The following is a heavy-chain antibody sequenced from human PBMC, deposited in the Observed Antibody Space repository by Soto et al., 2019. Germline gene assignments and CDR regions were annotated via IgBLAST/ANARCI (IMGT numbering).Heavy chain of an antibody. CDR2: IIPIFGTA. CDR3: ARGSAGGYYYYYYGMDV. Sequence: QVQLVQSGAEVKKPGSSVKVSCKASGGTFSSYAISWVRQAPGQGLEWMGGIIPIFGTANYAQKFQGRVTITADESTSTAYMELSRLRSEDTAVYYCARGSAGGYYYYYYGMDVWGQGTTVTVSS. J-gene: IGHJ6*02. V-gene: IGHV1-69*12. CDR1: GGTFSSYA.